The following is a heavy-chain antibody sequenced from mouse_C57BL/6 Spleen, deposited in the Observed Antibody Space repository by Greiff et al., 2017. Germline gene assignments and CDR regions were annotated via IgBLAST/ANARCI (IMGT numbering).Heavy chain of an antibody. CDR1: GYSITSGYY. J-gene: IGHJ2*01. Sequence: EVKLMESGPGLVKPSQSLSLTCSVTGYSITSGYYWNWIRQFPGNKLEWMGYISYDGSNNYNPSLKNRISITRDTSKNQFFLKLNSVTTEDTATYYCAREDGNVDYWGQGTTLTVSS. CDR2: ISYDGSN. CDR3: AREDGNVDY. V-gene: IGHV3-6*01. D-gene: IGHD2-1*01.